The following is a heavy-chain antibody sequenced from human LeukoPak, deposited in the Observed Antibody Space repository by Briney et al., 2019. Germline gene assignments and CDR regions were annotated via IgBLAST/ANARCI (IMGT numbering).Heavy chain of an antibody. CDR2: INTYNGNT. D-gene: IGHD7-27*01. Sequence: ASVKVSCNASGGTFSSYAISWVRQAPGQGLEWMGWINTYNGNTNYAQKLQGRVTMTTDTSASTAYMEVRSLRSDDTAVYYCARDWGNWGSDDAFDIWGQGTMVTVSS. V-gene: IGHV1-18*01. CDR3: ARDWGNWGSDDAFDI. J-gene: IGHJ3*02. CDR1: GGTFSSYA.